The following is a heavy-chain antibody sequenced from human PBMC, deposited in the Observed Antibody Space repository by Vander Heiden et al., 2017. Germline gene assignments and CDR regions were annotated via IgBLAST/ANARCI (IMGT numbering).Heavy chain of an antibody. Sequence: EVQLLVSGGGLVQPGGSLRLSCSASGFTFSSYAMSWVRQAPGKGLEWVSAISGSGGSTYYADSVKGRFTISRDNSKNTLYLQMNGLRAEDTAVYYCAKSWDYLIWYFDLWGRGTLVTVSS. CDR2: ISGSGGST. CDR3: AKSWDYLIWYFDL. D-gene: IGHD1-7*01. J-gene: IGHJ2*01. CDR1: GFTFSSYA. V-gene: IGHV3-23*01.